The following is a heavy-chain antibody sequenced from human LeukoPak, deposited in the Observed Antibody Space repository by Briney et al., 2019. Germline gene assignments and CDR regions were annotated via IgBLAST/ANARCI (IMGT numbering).Heavy chain of an antibody. V-gene: IGHV4-34*01. D-gene: IGHD2-2*01. J-gene: IGHJ4*02. CDR2: INHSGST. Sequence: PSEXXSLTCAVYGGSFSGYYWSWIRQPPGKGLEWIGEINHSGSTNYNPSHKSRVTISVDTSKNQFSLKLSSATAADTAVYYCARDAFYCSSTSCYGTRLYYCDYWGQGTLVTVSS. CDR3: ARDAFYCSSTSCYGTRLYYCDY. CDR1: GGSFSGYY.